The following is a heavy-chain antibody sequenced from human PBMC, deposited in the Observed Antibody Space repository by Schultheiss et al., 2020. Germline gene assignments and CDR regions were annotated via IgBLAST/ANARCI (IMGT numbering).Heavy chain of an antibody. CDR3: AKGTAMATLTPRLDY. V-gene: IGHV3-23*01. CDR2: ISGSAGSS. J-gene: IGHJ4*02. CDR1: GFTFSSYA. Sequence: GGSLRLSCAASGFTFSSYAMSWVRQAPGKGLEWVSAISGSAGSSSYADSVKGRFTSSRDNSKNTLYLQMNSLRAEDTAVYYCAKGTAMATLTPRLDYWGQGTLVTVSS. D-gene: IGHD5-18*01.